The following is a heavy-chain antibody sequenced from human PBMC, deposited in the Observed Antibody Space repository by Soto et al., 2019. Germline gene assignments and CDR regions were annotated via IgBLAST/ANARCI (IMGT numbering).Heavy chain of an antibody. Sequence: QVQLQESGPGLVEPSHTLSLTCTVSGGSISSAGYYWSWIRQRPGKGLEWIGYIYFSGVTYYNPSLESRVTISVDTSKNQFSLRLSSVTAADTAVYYCARDPWRTPPEAAFDVWGQGTKVTVSS. CDR3: ARDPWRTPPEAAFDV. J-gene: IGHJ3*01. D-gene: IGHD1-1*01. CDR2: IYFSGVT. V-gene: IGHV4-31*03. CDR1: GGSISSAGYY.